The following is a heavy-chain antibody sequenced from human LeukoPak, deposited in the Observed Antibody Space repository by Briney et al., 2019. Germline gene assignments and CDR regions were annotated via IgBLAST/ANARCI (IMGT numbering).Heavy chain of an antibody. J-gene: IGHJ3*02. CDR1: GLTFSTRV. Sequence: GASLRLSCTASGLTFSTRVMHWVSQAPGEGLEWVALVSHIESHNKQYADSMKGRFTISRDNSKSTLYLQMDSLSAADTALYFCATEGDSSGHAGAFDIWGQGTMVTVSS. D-gene: IGHD3-22*01. CDR2: VSHIESHNK. V-gene: IGHV3-30-3*01. CDR3: ATEGDSSGHAGAFDI.